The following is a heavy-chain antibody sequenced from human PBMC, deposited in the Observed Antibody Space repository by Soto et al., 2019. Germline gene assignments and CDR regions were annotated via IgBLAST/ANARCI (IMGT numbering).Heavy chain of an antibody. D-gene: IGHD4-17*01. CDR3: AKTGGDSSYYYYYYMGV. Sequence: GGSLRLSCAASGFTFSSYAMSWVRQAPGKGLEWVSAISGSGGSTYYADSVKGRFTISRDNSKNTLYLQMNSLRAEDTAVYYCAKTGGDSSYYYYYYMGVWGKGTTVTVSS. CDR1: GFTFSSYA. J-gene: IGHJ6*03. CDR2: ISGSGGST. V-gene: IGHV3-23*01.